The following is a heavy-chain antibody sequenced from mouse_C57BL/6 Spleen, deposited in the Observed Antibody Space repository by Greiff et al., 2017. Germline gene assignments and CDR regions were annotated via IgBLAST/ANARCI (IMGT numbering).Heavy chain of an antibody. V-gene: IGHV2-2*01. D-gene: IGHD4-1*01. CDR1: GFSLTSYG. CDR2: IWSGGST. CDR3: ARANWDYYYAMDY. J-gene: IGHJ4*01. Sequence: VQLVESGPGLVQPSQSLSITCTVSGFSLTSYGVHWVRQSPGKGLEWLGVIWSGGSTDYNAAFISRLSISKDNSKSQVFFKMNSLQADDTAIYYCARANWDYYYAMDYWGQGTSVTVSS.